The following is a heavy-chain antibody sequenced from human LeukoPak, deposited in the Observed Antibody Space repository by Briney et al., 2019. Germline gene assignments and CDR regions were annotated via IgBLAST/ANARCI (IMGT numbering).Heavy chain of an antibody. V-gene: IGHV1-8*03. CDR3: ARGFSRMEWDQDY. CDR2: MNPNSGNT. J-gene: IGHJ4*02. Sequence: ASVKVSRKASGYTFTSYDINWVRQATGQGLEWMGWMNPNSGNTGYAQKFQGRVTITRNTSISTAYMELSSLRSEDTAVYYCARGFSRMEWDQDYWGQGTLVTVSS. CDR1: GYTFTSYD. D-gene: IGHD3-3*01.